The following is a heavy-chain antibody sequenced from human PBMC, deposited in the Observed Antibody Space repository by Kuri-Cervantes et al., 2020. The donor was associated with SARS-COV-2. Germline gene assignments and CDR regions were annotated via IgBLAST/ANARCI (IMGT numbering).Heavy chain of an antibody. Sequence: SETLSLTCTVSGVSISSYFRSWIRQPPGKGLEWIGNIYYSGSTNYNPSLKSRITITADTSKNQISLKVRSVTAADTADYYCAYSIAEATRWFGPWGQGTLVTVSS. CDR2: IYYSGST. J-gene: IGHJ5*02. CDR3: AYSIAEATRWFGP. D-gene: IGHD6-13*01. CDR1: GVSISSYF. V-gene: IGHV4-59*01.